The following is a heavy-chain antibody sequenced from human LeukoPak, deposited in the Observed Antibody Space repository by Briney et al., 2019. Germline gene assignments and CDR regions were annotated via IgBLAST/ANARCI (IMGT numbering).Heavy chain of an antibody. D-gene: IGHD3-9*01. CDR1: GFTFSSYA. CDR3: ARDGPSYYDILTGPMGGWFDP. V-gene: IGHV3-30*04. Sequence: GGSLRLSCAASGFTFSSYAMHWVRQAPGKGLEWVAVISYDGSNKYYADSVKGRFTISRDNSKNTLYLQMNSLRAEDTAVYYCARDGPSYYDILTGPMGGWFDPWGQGTLVTVSS. J-gene: IGHJ5*02. CDR2: ISYDGSNK.